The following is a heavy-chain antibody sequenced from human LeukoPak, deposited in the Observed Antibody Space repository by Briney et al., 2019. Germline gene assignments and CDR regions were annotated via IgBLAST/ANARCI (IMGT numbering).Heavy chain of an antibody. J-gene: IGHJ4*02. D-gene: IGHD3-16*02. Sequence: SETLSLTCTVSGGSISSSSYYWGWIRQPPGKGLEWIASMYYSGSTYYNPSLKSRVTISVDTSKNQFSLKLSSVTAADTAVYYCARHVDDYVWGSYRHDLSFDYWGQGTLVTVSS. CDR2: MYYSGST. CDR1: GGSISSSSYY. V-gene: IGHV4-39*01. CDR3: ARHVDDYVWGSYRHDLSFDY.